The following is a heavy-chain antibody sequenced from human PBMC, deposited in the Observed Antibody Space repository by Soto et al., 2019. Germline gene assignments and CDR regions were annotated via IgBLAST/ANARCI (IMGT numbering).Heavy chain of an antibody. D-gene: IGHD6-6*01. J-gene: IGHJ4*02. V-gene: IGHV4-34*01. CDR3: ASEQLEAVDY. CDR1: GGSFSGYY. Sequence: QVQLQQWGAGLLKPSETLSLTCAVYGGSFSGYYWSWVRQPPGKGLEWIGEINHSGSTNYNPSLKSRVTISVDTFKNQFSLKLSSVTAADTAVYYCASEQLEAVDYWGQGSLVTVSS. CDR2: INHSGST.